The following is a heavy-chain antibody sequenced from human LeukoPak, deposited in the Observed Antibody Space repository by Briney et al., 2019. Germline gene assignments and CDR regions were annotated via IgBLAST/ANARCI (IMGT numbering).Heavy chain of an antibody. V-gene: IGHV1-69*13. CDR1: GGTFSSYA. CDR2: ITPIFGTA. J-gene: IGHJ4*02. Sequence: SVKVSCKASGGTFSSYAISWVRQAPGQGLEWLGGITPIFGTANCAQKFQRRVTITADESTSTAYMELSSLRSEDTAVYSCARDVGLRLGELSLYYFDYWGQGTLVTVSS. CDR3: ARDVGLRLGELSLYYFDY. D-gene: IGHD3-16*02.